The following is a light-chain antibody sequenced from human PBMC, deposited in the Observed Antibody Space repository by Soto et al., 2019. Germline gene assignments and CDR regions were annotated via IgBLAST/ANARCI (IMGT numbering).Light chain of an antibody. V-gene: IGKV3D-15*01. CDR2: GAS. J-gene: IGKJ1*01. CDR3: QQYNNWPPWT. CDR1: QSVSSN. Sequence: EIVMTQSPATLSVSPGERATLSCRPSQSVSSNLAWYQQKPGQAPRLLIYGASIRATGIPARFSGSGSGTEFTLTISSLQSEDFAVYYCQQYNNWPPWTFGQGTKVEIK.